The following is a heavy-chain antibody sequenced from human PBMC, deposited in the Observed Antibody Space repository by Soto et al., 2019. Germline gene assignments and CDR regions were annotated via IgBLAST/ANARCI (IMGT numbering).Heavy chain of an antibody. D-gene: IGHD3-9*01. CDR3: ARGGDYDILTGRAPRDYYYYGMDV. J-gene: IGHJ6*02. Sequence: PSETLSLTCTVSGGSISSYYWSWIRQPPGKRLEWIGYILYSGSTNYNSSLKSRVTISVDTSKNQFSLKLSSVTAADTAVYYCARGGDYDILTGRAPRDYYYYGMDVWGQGTAVTVSS. V-gene: IGHV4-59*01. CDR2: ILYSGST. CDR1: GGSISSYY.